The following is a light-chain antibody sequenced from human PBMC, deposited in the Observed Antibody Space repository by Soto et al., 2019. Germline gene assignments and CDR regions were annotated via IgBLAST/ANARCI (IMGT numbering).Light chain of an antibody. CDR1: QSVRNN. Sequence: EIVMTQSPATLSVSPGERATLSCRASQSVRNNLAWYQQKSGQAPRLLIHGASTRANGIPARFSGSGSGTEFTLTIGSLQSEDFAVYYCQQYDNWPLTFGGGTKV. V-gene: IGKV3-15*01. J-gene: IGKJ4*01. CDR2: GAS. CDR3: QQYDNWPLT.